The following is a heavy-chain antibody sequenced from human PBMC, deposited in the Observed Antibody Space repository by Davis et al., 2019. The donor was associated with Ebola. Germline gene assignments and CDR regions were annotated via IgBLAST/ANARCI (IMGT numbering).Heavy chain of an antibody. CDR3: AMVQGVIIRGHFDY. Sequence: AASVKVSCKASGGTFSSYAISWVRQAPGQGLEWMGGIIPIFGTANYAQKFQGRVTITADESTSTAYMELSSLRYEDTDVYYCAMVQGVIIRGHFDYWGQGTLVTVSS. J-gene: IGHJ4*02. CDR2: IIPIFGTA. CDR1: GGTFSSYA. D-gene: IGHD3-10*01. V-gene: IGHV1-69*13.